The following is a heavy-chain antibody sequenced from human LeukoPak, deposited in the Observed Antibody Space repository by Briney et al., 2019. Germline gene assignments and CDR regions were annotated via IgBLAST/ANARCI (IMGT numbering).Heavy chain of an antibody. CDR1: GYTFTSYD. D-gene: IGHD5-12*01. J-gene: IGHJ4*02. CDR3: ASGIVATIGYFDY. Sequence: ASVKVSCKASGYTFTSYDINWVRQATGQGLEWMGWMNPNSGNTGYAQKFQGRVTMTRNTSISTAYMELSSLRSEDTAVYYCASGIVATIGYFDYWGQGTLVTVSS. V-gene: IGHV1-8*01. CDR2: MNPNSGNT.